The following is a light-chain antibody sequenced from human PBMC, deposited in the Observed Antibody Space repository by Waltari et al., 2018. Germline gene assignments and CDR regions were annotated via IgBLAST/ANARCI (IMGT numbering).Light chain of an antibody. CDR1: QSVSSN. J-gene: IGKJ1*01. Sequence: EIVMTQFPATLSVSPGERATLSCRASQSVSSNVAWSQQKPGQAPRLLIYGASTRATGIPARFSGRGSGTEFTLTISSLQSEDFAVYYCQTKTFGQGTKVEIK. CDR3: QTKT. CDR2: GAS. V-gene: IGKV3-15*01.